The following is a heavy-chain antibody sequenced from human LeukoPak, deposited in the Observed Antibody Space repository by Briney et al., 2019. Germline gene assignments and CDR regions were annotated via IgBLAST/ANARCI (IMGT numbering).Heavy chain of an antibody. V-gene: IGHV3-30*02. J-gene: IGHJ4*02. CDR1: GFTFSSYG. Sequence: PGGSLRLSCAASGFTFSSYGMHWVRQAPGKGLEWVAFIRYDGSNKYYADSVKGRFTISRDNSKNTLYLQMNSLRAEDTAVYYCARGYSSGLRTSSDDYWGQGTLVTVSS. D-gene: IGHD6-19*01. CDR3: ARGYSSGLRTSSDDY. CDR2: IRYDGSNK.